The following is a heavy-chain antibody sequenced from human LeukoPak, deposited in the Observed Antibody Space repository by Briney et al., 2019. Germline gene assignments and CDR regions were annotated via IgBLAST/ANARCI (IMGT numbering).Heavy chain of an antibody. J-gene: IGHJ3*02. V-gene: IGHV4-4*07. Sequence: SETLSLTCTVSGGSIRSYYWSWIRQPAGKGLEWIGRIYTSGSTNYNPSLKSRVTISVDTSKNQFSLKLSSVTAADTAVYNCARHSRDRSADAFDIWGQGTMVTVSS. CDR3: ARHSRDRSADAFDI. CDR1: GGSIRSYY. D-gene: IGHD5-24*01. CDR2: IYTSGST.